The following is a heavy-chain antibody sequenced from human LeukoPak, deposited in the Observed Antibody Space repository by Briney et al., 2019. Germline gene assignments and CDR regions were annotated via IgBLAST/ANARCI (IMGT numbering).Heavy chain of an antibody. Sequence: PGGSLRLSCAASGFTFSSYAMSWVRQAPGKGLEWVSAISGSGGSTYYADSVKGRFTISRDNSKNTLYLQMNSLRAEDAAVYYCAKDTYQLLGYYFDYWGQGTLVTVSS. CDR3: AKDTYQLLGYYFDY. CDR2: ISGSGGST. D-gene: IGHD2-2*01. CDR1: GFTFSSYA. V-gene: IGHV3-23*01. J-gene: IGHJ4*02.